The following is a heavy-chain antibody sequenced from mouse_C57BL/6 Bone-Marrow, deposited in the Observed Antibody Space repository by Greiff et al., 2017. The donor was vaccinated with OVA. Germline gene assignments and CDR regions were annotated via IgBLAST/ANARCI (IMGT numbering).Heavy chain of an antibody. CDR3: ARVTTVPYYFDD. Sequence: VQLQQSGPELVKPGASVKMSCKASGYTFTDYNMHWVKQSHGKSLEWIGYINPNNGGTSYNQKFKGKATLTVNKSSSTAYMELRSLTSEDSAVYYCARVTTVPYYFDDWGQGTTLTVSS. CDR1: GYTFTDYN. J-gene: IGHJ2*01. V-gene: IGHV1-22*01. D-gene: IGHD1-1*01. CDR2: INPNNGGT.